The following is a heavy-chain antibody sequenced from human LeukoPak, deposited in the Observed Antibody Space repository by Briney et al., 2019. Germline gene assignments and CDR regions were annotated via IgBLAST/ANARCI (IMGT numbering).Heavy chain of an antibody. CDR3: ARVVGKYSSSWYY. D-gene: IGHD6-13*01. CDR2: IKHSGST. CDR1: GGSFSRYS. V-gene: IGHV4-34*01. J-gene: IGHJ4*02. Sequence: PSETLSLTCAVYGGSFSRYSWSWIRQPPGKGLEWIGEIKHSGSTNYNPSLKGRVTISVDTSKNQFSLKLRSVTAADTAVYYCARVVGKYSSSWYYWGQGTLVTVSS.